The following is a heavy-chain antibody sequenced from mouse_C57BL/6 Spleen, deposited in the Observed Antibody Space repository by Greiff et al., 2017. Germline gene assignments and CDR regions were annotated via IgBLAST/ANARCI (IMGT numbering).Heavy chain of an antibody. J-gene: IGHJ1*03. D-gene: IGHD1-1*01. CDR2: ISSGGDYI. Sequence: EVMLVESGEGLVKPGGSLKLSCAASGFTFSSYAMSWVRQTPEKRLEWVAYISSGGDYIYYADPVKGRFTISRDNARNTLYLQMSSLKSEDTAMYYCTRDPYYYGSRDWYFDVWGTGTTVTVSS. CDR3: TRDPYYYGSRDWYFDV. V-gene: IGHV5-9-1*02. CDR1: GFTFSSYA.